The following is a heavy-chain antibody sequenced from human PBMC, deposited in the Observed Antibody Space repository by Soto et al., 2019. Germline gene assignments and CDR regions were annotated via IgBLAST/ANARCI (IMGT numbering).Heavy chain of an antibody. V-gene: IGHV3-23*01. CDR3: AKEAVAADGNFDL. CDR1: EFTFSSYA. Sequence: EVRLLESGGGLVQPGGSLRLSCAASEFTFSSYAMSWVRQAAGKGLEWVSGISGNGGSTHYADSVKGRFTISSDNFKNTLYRQMSSLSAEDPAIYYCAKEAVAADGNFDLWGSGTLVSVSA. D-gene: IGHD6-13*01. J-gene: IGHJ2*01. CDR2: ISGNGGST.